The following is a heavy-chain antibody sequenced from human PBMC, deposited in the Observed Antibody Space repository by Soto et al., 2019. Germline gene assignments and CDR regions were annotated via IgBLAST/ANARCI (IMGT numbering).Heavy chain of an antibody. J-gene: IGHJ4*02. V-gene: IGHV3-23*01. Sequence: PGGSLRLSCAASGFTFRSYVMSWVRQAPGKGLEWVSAIGGSGSSTYYADSVKGRFTISRDNSKNTLYLEMNSLRAEDTALYYCAKGSGPNRPYYFDYWGQGALVTVSS. D-gene: IGHD3-10*01. CDR2: IGGSGSST. CDR3: AKGSGPNRPYYFDY. CDR1: GFTFRSYV.